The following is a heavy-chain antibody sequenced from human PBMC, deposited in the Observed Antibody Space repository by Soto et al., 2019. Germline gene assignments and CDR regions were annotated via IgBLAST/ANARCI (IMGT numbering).Heavy chain of an antibody. V-gene: IGHV4-30-4*02. CDR2: IYYSGST. CDR3: ARMYYDFWSGHFGFDY. D-gene: IGHD3-3*01. CDR1: GGSVSSGDYY. Sequence: PSDTLYLTCAVSGGSVSSGDYYWSWIRQPPGKGLEWIGYIYYSGSTYYNPSLKSRVTISVDTSKNQFSLKLSSVTAADTAVYFCARMYYDFWSGHFGFDYWGQGTLVTVSS. J-gene: IGHJ4*02.